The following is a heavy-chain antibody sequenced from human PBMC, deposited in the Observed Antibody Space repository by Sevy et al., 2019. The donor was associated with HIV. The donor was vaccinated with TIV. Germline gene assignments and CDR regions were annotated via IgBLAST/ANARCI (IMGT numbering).Heavy chain of an antibody. J-gene: IGHJ4*02. Sequence: GGSLRLSCVASGFIFSSYEMNWVRQAPGKGLEWVSYISNSGTTIYYSDSVKGRFTISRDNARNSLYLQMNSLRAEDTAVYYCARDLPPSATTVAHFDCWGQGTLVTVSS. CDR1: GFIFSSYE. D-gene: IGHD4-17*01. V-gene: IGHV3-48*03. CDR2: ISNSGTTI. CDR3: ARDLPPSATTVAHFDC.